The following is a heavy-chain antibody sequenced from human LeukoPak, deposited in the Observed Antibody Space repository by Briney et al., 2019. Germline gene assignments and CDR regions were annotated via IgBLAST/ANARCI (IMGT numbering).Heavy chain of an antibody. CDR1: GYTFTSYY. D-gene: IGHD3-22*01. J-gene: IGHJ5*02. CDR3: ARGTTMIVVVIHNWFDP. V-gene: IGHV1-2*02. Sequence: ASVKVSCKASGYTFTSYYMHWVRQAPGQGLEWMGWINPNSGGTNYAQKFQGRVTMTRDTSISTAYMELSRLRSDDTAVYYCARGTTMIVVVIHNWFDPWGQGTLVTVSS. CDR2: INPNSGGT.